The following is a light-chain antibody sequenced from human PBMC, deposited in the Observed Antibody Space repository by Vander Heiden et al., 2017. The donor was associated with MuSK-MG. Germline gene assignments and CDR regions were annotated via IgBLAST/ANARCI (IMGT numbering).Light chain of an antibody. V-gene: IGLV3-21*02. Sequence: SYVLTQPPSVSVAPGQTASFTCAGNHLGSKSVHWYQQKPGQAPVVVVYDDSDRPSGIPERMSGSNSGNTATLTISRVEPGEEADYFCQVWDTSSDHPVFGGGTKLTVL. CDR2: DDS. J-gene: IGLJ2*01. CDR3: QVWDTSSDHPV. CDR1: HLGSKS.